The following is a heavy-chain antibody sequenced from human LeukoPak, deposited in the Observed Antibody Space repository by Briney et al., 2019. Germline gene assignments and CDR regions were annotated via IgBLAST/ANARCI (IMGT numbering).Heavy chain of an antibody. D-gene: IGHD5-12*01. CDR3: ARGTPRVATFDY. J-gene: IGHJ4*02. CDR2: ISYDGNNK. CDR1: GFTFSSYA. V-gene: IGHV3-30-3*01. Sequence: GRSLRLSCAASGFTFSSYAMHWVRQAPGKGLEWVAVISYDGNNKYYADSVRGRFTISRDNSKNTLYLQMNSLRAEDTAVYYCARGTPRVATFDYWGQGTLVTVSS.